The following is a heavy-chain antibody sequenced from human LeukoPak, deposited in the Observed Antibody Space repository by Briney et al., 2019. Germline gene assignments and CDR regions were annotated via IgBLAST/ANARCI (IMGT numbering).Heavy chain of an antibody. CDR3: ARRPEDCSGNSCYTAPDY. D-gene: IGHD2-15*01. CDR1: GFTFSGYG. Sequence: GGSLRLSCAASGFTFSGYGMHWVRQAAGKGLEWVAFIRYDGSNKYYADCVKGRFTISRDNSKNTLYLQMNSLRPEDTAVYYCARRPEDCSGNSCYTAPDYWGQGTLVTVSS. CDR2: IRYDGSNK. V-gene: IGHV3-30*02. J-gene: IGHJ4*02.